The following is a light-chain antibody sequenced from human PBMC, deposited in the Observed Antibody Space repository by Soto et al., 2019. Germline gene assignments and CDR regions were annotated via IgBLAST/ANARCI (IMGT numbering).Light chain of an antibody. CDR1: SSDVGGYNY. CDR3: SSYTSYSTLDV. V-gene: IGLV2-14*01. CDR2: EVL. J-gene: IGLJ1*01. Sequence: QSVLTQPASVSGSPGQSITISCTGTSSDVGGYNYVSWYQQHPGKAPKLMIYEVLYRPSGVSYRFSGSKSGNTASLTISGLQAEDEADYYCSSYTSYSTLDVFGTGTKGTVL.